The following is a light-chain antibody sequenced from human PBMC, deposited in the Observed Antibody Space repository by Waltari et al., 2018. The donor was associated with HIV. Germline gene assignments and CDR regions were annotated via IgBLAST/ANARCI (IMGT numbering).Light chain of an antibody. CDR1: SSDAGLYSF. Sequence: QSALTQPASVSGSPGQSITISCTGTSSDAGLYSFVSWYQQHPGKAPRFMIYDVSNRPSGVSNRFSGSKSGDTASLTISGLQAEDEADYYCSSYTRSNIRVFGTGTKVTVL. CDR3: SSYTRSNIRV. CDR2: DVS. J-gene: IGLJ1*01. V-gene: IGLV2-14*03.